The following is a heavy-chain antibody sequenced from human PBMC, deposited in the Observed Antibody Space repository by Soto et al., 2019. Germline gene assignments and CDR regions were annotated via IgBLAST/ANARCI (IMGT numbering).Heavy chain of an antibody. V-gene: IGHV4-31*03. CDR2: IFYTGTA. J-gene: IGHJ5*02. Sequence: QVQLQESGPGLVKPSQTLSLTCTVSGGSINTGGYYWGWIRHLPGEGLEWIGHIFYTGTAYYNPSLRSRVTVSIDTSANQFSLHMYSVTAADTSMYDCARRIDDTPETFFNWFDPWGQGLLVTVSS. CDR1: GGSINTGGYY. CDR3: ARRIDDTPETFFNWFDP. D-gene: IGHD2-15*01.